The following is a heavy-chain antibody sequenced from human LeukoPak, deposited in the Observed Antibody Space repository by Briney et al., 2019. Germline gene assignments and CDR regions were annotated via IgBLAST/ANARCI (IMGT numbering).Heavy chain of an antibody. CDR2: ISSSGTYI. D-gene: IGHD1-14*01. Sequence: GGSLRLSCEASGFTFSSYSLNWVRQAPGKGLEWVSSISSSGTYIYYADSVKGRFTLSRDNAQNSMYLHMDSLTAEDTAVYYCARDQGDITAVNDYWGQGTLVTVSS. CDR1: GFTFSSYS. V-gene: IGHV3-21*06. J-gene: IGHJ4*02. CDR3: ARDQGDITAVNDY.